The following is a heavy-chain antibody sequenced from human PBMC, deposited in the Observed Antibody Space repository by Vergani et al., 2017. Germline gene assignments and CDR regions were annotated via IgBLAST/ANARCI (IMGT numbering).Heavy chain of an antibody. CDR2: IIPILGIA. J-gene: IGHJ4*02. CDR3: AREEGSIAVDY. CDR1: GGTFSSYT. V-gene: IGHV1-69*08. Sequence: QVQLVQSGAEVKKPGSSVKVSCKASGGTFSSYTISWVRQAPGQGLEWMGRIIPILGIANYAQKFQGRVTITADKSTSTAYMELSSLRSEDTAVYYCAREEGSIAVDYWGQGTLVTVSS. D-gene: IGHD6-19*01.